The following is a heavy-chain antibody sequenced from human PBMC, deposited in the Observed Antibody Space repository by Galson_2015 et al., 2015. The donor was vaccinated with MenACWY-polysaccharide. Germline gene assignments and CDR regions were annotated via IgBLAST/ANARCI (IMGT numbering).Heavy chain of an antibody. D-gene: IGHD2-2*01. J-gene: IGHJ6*02. V-gene: IGHV3-30-3*01. CDR1: GFTFSSYA. CDR2: ISYDGTNK. Sequence: SLRISCAVSGFTFSSYAMHWVRQAPGKGLEWVSVISYDGTNKYFADSVRGRFTISIDNSKRMLYMEMNSLRDADMAVYYCPREYFGITSCQGMDVWGQGTTVAVSS. CDR3: PREYFGITSCQGMDV.